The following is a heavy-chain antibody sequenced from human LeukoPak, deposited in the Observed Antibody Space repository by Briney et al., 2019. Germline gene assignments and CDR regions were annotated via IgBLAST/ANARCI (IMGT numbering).Heavy chain of an antibody. Sequence: SSETLSLLCTVSGGPLRRGSYYWRWIRQPAGEGLEWIWRSYPTANTNYNPSFKCRVTISIDTSKNQFSLKMSCVTAADTAVYYCARVPSSYDSSGYSAWGQGTLVTVSS. V-gene: IGHV4-61*02. CDR1: GGPLRRGSYY. CDR3: ARVPSSYDSSGYSA. D-gene: IGHD3-22*01. J-gene: IGHJ5*02. CDR2: SYPTANT.